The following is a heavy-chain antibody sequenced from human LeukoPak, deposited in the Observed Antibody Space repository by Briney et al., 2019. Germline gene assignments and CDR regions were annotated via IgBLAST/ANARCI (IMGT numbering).Heavy chain of an antibody. D-gene: IGHD5-18*01. Sequence: SETLSLTCTVSGGSVSSSSYYWGWIRQPPGKGLEWIGSIYYSGSTYYNPSLKSRVTISVDTSKNQFSLKLSSVTAADTAVYYCARGYLSYYYYGMDVWGQGTTVTVSS. CDR3: ARGYLSYYYYGMDV. J-gene: IGHJ6*02. CDR1: GGSVSSSSYY. V-gene: IGHV4-39*07. CDR2: IYYSGST.